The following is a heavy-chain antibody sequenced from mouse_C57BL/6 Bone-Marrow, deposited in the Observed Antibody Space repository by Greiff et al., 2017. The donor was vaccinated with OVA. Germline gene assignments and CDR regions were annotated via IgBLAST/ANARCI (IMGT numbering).Heavy chain of an antibody. Sequence: LQQPGAELVMPGASVKLSCKASGYTFTSYWMHWVKQRPGQGLEWIGEIDPSDSYTNYNQKFKGKSTLTVDKSSSTAYMQLSSLTSEDSAVYYCARGLGWYFDVWGTGTTVTVSS. CDR2: IDPSDSYT. CDR1: GYTFTSYW. J-gene: IGHJ1*03. D-gene: IGHD3-3*01. V-gene: IGHV1-69*01. CDR3: ARGLGWYFDV.